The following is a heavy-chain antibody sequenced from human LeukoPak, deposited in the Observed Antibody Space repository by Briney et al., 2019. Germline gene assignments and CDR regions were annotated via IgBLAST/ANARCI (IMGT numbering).Heavy chain of an antibody. J-gene: IGHJ4*02. Sequence: PGGSLRLSCGASGFTFSDYTMNWVRQAPGKGLEWVAVIWYDGRNKYYAGSVKGRFTISRDNSKNTLYLQMDSLRAEDTAVYYCARGIYDSSGVLDYWGQGTLVTVSS. V-gene: IGHV3-33*08. CDR3: ARGIYDSSGVLDY. D-gene: IGHD3-22*01. CDR1: GFTFSDYT. CDR2: IWYDGRNK.